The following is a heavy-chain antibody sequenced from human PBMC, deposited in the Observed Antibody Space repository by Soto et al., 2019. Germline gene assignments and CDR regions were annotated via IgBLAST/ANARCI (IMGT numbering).Heavy chain of an antibody. CDR1: GYSFTSYW. J-gene: IGHJ4*02. Sequence: EVQLVQSGAEVEKPGESLKISCKGSGYSFTSYWIAWVRQMPGKGLEWMGIIYPHDSDTRYSPSFQGQVTISVDKSISTAYMKWSSMKASDTAMYYCARNAADYYDSSGYFDYWGQGTLVTVSS. CDR3: ARNAADYYDSSGYFDY. V-gene: IGHV5-51*03. CDR2: IYPHDSDT. D-gene: IGHD3-22*01.